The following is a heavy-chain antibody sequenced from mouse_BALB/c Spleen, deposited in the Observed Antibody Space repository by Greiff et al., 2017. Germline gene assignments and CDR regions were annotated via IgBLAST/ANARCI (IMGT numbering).Heavy chain of an antibody. CDR3: ARDNHYYGSSGFAY. J-gene: IGHJ3*01. CDR2: IRNKANGYTT. CDR1: GFTFTDYY. Sequence: DVHLVESGGGLVQPGGSLRLSCATSGFTFTDYYMSWVRQPPGKALEWLGFIRNKANGYTTEYSASVQGRFTISRDNSQSILYLQMNTLRAEDSANYYCARDNHYYGSSGFAYWGQGTLVTVSA. D-gene: IGHD1-1*01. V-gene: IGHV7-3*02.